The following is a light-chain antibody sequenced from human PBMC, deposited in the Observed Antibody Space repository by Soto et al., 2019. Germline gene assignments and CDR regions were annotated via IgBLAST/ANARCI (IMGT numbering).Light chain of an antibody. J-gene: IGLJ3*02. CDR1: SSDVGGYHY. Sequence: QSALTQPASVSGSPGQSITISCPGTSSDVGGYHYVSWYQQHPGKAPKLMIYDVTNRPSGVSNRFSGSKSGNTASLTISGLQAEDEADYYCSSYTSSTLWVFGGGTKLTVL. CDR2: DVT. CDR3: SSYTSSTLWV. V-gene: IGLV2-14*03.